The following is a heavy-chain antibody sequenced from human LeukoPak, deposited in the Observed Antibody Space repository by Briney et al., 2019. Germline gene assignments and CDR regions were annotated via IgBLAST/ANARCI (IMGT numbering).Heavy chain of an antibody. V-gene: IGHV3-23*01. J-gene: IGHJ4*02. Sequence: PGGSLRLSCAASGFTFSTYAVSWVRQAPGKGLEWVSTISGSGGSTYYADSVKGRFTISRDNSENTLYLQMSSLRAEDTAVYYCAKDRGRYYDSSGYYWGYYFDSWGQGILVTVST. CDR1: GFTFSTYA. CDR2: ISGSGGST. D-gene: IGHD3-22*01. CDR3: AKDRGRYYDSSGYYWGYYFDS.